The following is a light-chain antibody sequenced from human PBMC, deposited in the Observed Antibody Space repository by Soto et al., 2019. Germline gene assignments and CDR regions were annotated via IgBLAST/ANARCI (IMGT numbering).Light chain of an antibody. J-gene: IGKJ4*01. V-gene: IGKV3-11*01. Sequence: TVLTQSPATLYLSPGERATLSCKASQSIGNSLGWFQQKPGQAPRLLIDDAFNRATGIPARFTGSGSGSDFTLSISSLEPKDFGVYYCRQRYNWPLTFGGGTKVEIK. CDR2: DAF. CDR3: RQRYNWPLT. CDR1: QSIGNS.